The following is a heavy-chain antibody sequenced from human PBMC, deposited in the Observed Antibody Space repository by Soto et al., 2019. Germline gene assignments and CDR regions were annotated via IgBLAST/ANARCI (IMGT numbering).Heavy chain of an antibody. J-gene: IGHJ5*02. Sequence: EVQLLESGGGLVQPGGSLRLSCAASGFTFSSYAMSWVRQAAGKGLEWVSAISGSGGSTYYADSVKGRFTISRDNSKNTLYLQMNSLRAEDTAVYYCAKGYYGSGSYYNAAWFDPWGQGTLVTVSS. CDR1: GFTFSSYA. D-gene: IGHD3-10*01. CDR2: ISGSGGST. CDR3: AKGYYGSGSYYNAAWFDP. V-gene: IGHV3-23*01.